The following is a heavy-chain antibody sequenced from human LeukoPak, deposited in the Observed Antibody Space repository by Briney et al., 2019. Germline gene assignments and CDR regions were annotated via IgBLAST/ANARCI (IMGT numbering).Heavy chain of an antibody. J-gene: IGHJ5*02. V-gene: IGHV3-30*04. CDR2: ISYDGSNK. D-gene: IGHD6-13*01. Sequence: GGSLRLSCAASGFTFSSYAMHWVRQAPGKGLEWVAVISYDGSNKYYADSVKGRFTISRDNSKNTLYLQMNSLRAEDTAVYYCAGERIAAAGTFDPWGQGTLVTVSS. CDR3: AGERIAAAGTFDP. CDR1: GFTFSSYA.